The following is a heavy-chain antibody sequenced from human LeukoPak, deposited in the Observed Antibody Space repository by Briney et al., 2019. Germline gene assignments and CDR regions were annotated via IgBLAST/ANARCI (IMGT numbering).Heavy chain of an antibody. CDR1: GFTFSSYS. CDR3: ARVSAVAGNFDY. V-gene: IGHV3-21*01. Sequence: PGGSLRLSCAASGFTFSSYSMNWVRQAPGKGLEWVSSISSSSSYIYYADSVKGRFTISRDNAKNSLYLQMNSLRAEDTAVYYRARVSAVAGNFDYWGQGTLVTVSS. J-gene: IGHJ4*02. CDR2: ISSSSSYI. D-gene: IGHD6-19*01.